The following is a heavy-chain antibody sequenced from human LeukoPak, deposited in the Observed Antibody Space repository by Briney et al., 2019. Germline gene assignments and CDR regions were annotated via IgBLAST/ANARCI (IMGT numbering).Heavy chain of an antibody. D-gene: IGHD1-26*01. Sequence: GGSLRLSCAASGFTFSSYWMHWVRQAPGKGLVWVSRINSDGSSTSYADSVKGRFTISRDNAKNTLDLQMSSLRAEDTAVYYSARVRSGSSAGNYGMNVWGQGTTVTVSS. CDR3: ARVRSGSSAGNYGMNV. J-gene: IGHJ6*02. V-gene: IGHV3-74*01. CDR2: INSDGSST. CDR1: GFTFSSYW.